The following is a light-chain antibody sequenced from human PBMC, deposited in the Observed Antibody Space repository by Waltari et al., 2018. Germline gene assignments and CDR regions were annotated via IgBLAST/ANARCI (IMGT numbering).Light chain of an antibody. Sequence: DIQMTQSPSSLSASVGDRVTITCRASQDISNYLHWYQQKPGKAPKLLIYDASNLETGVPSRFSGSGSGTEFTFTITSVQPEDIGTYYCQQYDNFPPMYTFGQGTKLEIK. CDR3: QQYDNFPPMYT. J-gene: IGKJ2*01. CDR2: DAS. CDR1: QDISNY. V-gene: IGKV1-33*01.